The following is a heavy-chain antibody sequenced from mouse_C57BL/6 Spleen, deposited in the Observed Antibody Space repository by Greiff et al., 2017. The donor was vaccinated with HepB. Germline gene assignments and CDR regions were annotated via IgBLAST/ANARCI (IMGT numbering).Heavy chain of an antibody. J-gene: IGHJ3*01. Sequence: VQLVESGAELVRPGASVTLSCKASGYTFTDYEMHWVKQTPVHGLEWIGAIDPETGGTAYNQKFKGKAILTADKSSSTAYMELRSLTSEDSAVYYCSYAFAYWGQGTLVTVSA. CDR3: SYAFAY. D-gene: IGHD1-1*01. V-gene: IGHV1-15*01. CDR1: GYTFTDYE. CDR2: IDPETGGT.